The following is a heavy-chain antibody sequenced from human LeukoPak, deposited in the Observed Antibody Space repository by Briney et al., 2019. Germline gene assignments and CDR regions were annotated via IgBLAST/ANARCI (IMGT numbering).Heavy chain of an antibody. CDR3: TRQTLFHSERGLQFFDY. Sequence: SDTLPPTCTVSVGFISSSSYYWGWTRQPPVKGLEWIESIYYNRPTYYNPSLKRRVTISVESSKNQCSLKLSSVTATDTAVYYCTRQTLFHSERGLQFFDYWGQGTLVTVSS. J-gene: IGHJ4*02. CDR1: VGFISSSSYY. D-gene: IGHD5-24*01. CDR2: IYYNRPT. V-gene: IGHV4-39*01.